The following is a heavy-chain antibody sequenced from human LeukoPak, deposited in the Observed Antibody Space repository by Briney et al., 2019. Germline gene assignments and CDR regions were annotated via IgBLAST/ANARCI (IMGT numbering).Heavy chain of an antibody. Sequence: GRSLRLSCAASGFTFSSYAMHWVRQAPGKGLEWVAVISYDGSNKYYADSVKGRFTISRDNSKNTLYLQMNSLRAEDTAVYYCARRIAAAGKPAYYFDYWGQGTLDTVSS. V-gene: IGHV3-30*01. D-gene: IGHD6-13*01. J-gene: IGHJ4*02. CDR1: GFTFSSYA. CDR3: ARRIAAAGKPAYYFDY. CDR2: ISYDGSNK.